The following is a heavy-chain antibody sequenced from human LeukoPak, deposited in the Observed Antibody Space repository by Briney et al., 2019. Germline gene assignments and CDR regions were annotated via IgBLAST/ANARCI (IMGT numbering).Heavy chain of an antibody. CDR3: ARQKGIVVVNIDY. D-gene: IGHD3-22*01. J-gene: IGHJ4*02. CDR2: INHSGST. Sequence: PSETLSLTCTVSGGSISSSSYYWGWIRQPPGKGLEWIGEINHSGSTNYNPSLKSRVTISVDTSKNQFSLKLSSVTAADTAVYYCARQKGIVVVNIDYWGQGTLVTVSS. CDR1: GGSISSSSYY. V-gene: IGHV4-39*01.